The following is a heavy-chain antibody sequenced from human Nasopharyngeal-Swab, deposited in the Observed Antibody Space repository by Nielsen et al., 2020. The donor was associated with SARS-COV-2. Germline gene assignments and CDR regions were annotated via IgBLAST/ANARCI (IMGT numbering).Heavy chain of an antibody. CDR2: IRNRGGRT. J-gene: IGHJ4*02. V-gene: IGHV3-23*01. CDR3: AKDSEVAGYDH. D-gene: IGHD6-19*01. CDR1: GFTISGYG. Sequence: GGSLKISCATSGFTISGYGMSWVRQVSGKGLEWLAEIRNRGGRTRYADSVKGRFTISRDSSKNMLFLQMNSLRVDDTAVYYCAKDSEVAGYDHWGQGTLVTVSS.